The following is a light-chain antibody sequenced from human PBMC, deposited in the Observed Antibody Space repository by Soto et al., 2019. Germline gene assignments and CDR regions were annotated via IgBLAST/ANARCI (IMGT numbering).Light chain of an antibody. Sequence: QSALTQPASVSGSPGQSITISCIGTSSDVGGYNYVSWYQQYPGNAPKLMIFDVSNRPPGVSNRFSGFKSGNTASLTISGLQAEDEADYYCSSYTSSDTYVVFGGGTKVTVL. CDR3: SSYTSSDTYVV. V-gene: IGLV2-14*03. CDR1: SSDVGGYNY. CDR2: DVS. J-gene: IGLJ2*01.